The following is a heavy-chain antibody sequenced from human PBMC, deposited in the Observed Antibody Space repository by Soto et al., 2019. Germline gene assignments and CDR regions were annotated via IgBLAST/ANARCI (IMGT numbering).Heavy chain of an antibody. D-gene: IGHD2-2*01. CDR1: GGSISSYY. CDR3: ARGSILCSTSCSNWFDP. CDR2: IYYSGST. Sequence: SETLSLTCTVSGGSISSYYWSWIRQPPGKGLEWIGYIYYSGSTNYNPSLKSRVTISVDTSKNQFSLKLSSVTAADTAVYYCARGSILCSTSCSNWFDPWGQGTLVTVSS. J-gene: IGHJ5*02. V-gene: IGHV4-59*01.